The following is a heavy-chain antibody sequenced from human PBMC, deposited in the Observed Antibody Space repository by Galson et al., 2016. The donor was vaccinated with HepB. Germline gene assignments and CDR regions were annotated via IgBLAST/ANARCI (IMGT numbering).Heavy chain of an antibody. CDR3: ARYHYYDRSGYYGSGDY. J-gene: IGHJ4*02. CDR2: IDPSDSYT. V-gene: IGHV5-10-1*01. CDR1: GYSFTTYW. D-gene: IGHD3-22*01. Sequence: QSGAEVKKPGESLRISCKASGYSFTTYWITWVRQMPGKGLEWMGRIDPSDSYTNYSPSFQGNVTFTADRSVSTAYLQWSSLKASDTAIYYCARYHYYDRSGYYGSGDYWGQGTLVTVSS.